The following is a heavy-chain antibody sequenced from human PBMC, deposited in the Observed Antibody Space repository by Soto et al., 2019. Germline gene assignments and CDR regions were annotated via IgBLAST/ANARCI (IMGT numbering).Heavy chain of an antibody. CDR2: IYHSGST. Sequence: QVQLQESGPGLVKPSGTLSLTCAVSGGSISSSNWWSWVRQPPGKGLEWIGEIYHSGSTNYNPSLKGRVTISVDKSKNQFSLKLSSVTAADTAVYYCARRARRTSLAESSYWYFDLWGRGTLVTVSS. V-gene: IGHV4-4*02. CDR3: ARRARRTSLAESSYWYFDL. CDR1: GGSISSSNW. J-gene: IGHJ2*01. D-gene: IGHD1-1*01.